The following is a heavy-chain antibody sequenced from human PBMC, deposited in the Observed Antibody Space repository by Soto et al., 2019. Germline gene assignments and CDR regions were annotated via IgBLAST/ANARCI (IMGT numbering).Heavy chain of an antibody. D-gene: IGHD3-10*01. CDR1: GFTFSSYT. Sequence: EVQLVESGGGLVKPGGSLRLSCTASGFTFSSYTMSWVRQAPGKGLEWVSSISSPGTYMVYADSVKGRFTISRDNAKNSVYLQVGRLRAGDSAVYYCRRAEYGGWGQGTLVPVSS. CDR3: RRAEYGG. J-gene: IGHJ4*02. V-gene: IGHV3-21*01. CDR2: ISSPGTYM.